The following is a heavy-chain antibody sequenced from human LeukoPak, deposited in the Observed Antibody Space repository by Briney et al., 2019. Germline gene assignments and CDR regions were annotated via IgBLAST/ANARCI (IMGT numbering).Heavy chain of an antibody. CDR1: GGSISSYY. D-gene: IGHD4-23*01. V-gene: IGHV4-59*01. CDR3: ARDSYGGNSVEI. Sequence: PSETLSLTCTVSGGSISSYYWSWIRQPPGKGLEWIGYIYYSGSTNYNPSLKSRVTISVDTSKNQFSLKLSSVTAADTAVYYCARDSYGGNSVEIWGQGTLGTVSS. CDR2: IYYSGST. J-gene: IGHJ4*02.